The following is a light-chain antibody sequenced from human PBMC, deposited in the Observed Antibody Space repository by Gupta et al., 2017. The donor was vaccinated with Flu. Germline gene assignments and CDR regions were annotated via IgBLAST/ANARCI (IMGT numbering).Light chain of an antibody. CDR2: YYSDSDK. J-gene: IGLJ3*02. V-gene: IGLV5-37*01. Sequence: QPVLTQPPSSSASPGESARLTCTLPRDINVGNYNIYWYQQKPGSPPRSLLYYYSDSDKVQVSGGHSRFALSNSASDNTATLTFSGLQAEDEADYYCMIYPCKDTLVFGGGTKLTVL. CDR1: RDINVGNYN. CDR3: MIYPCKDTLV.